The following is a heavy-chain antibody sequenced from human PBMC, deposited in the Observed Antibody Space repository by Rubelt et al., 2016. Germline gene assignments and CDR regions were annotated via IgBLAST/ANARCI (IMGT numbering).Heavy chain of an antibody. CDR3: AKDVANAMDV. CDR1: GYIFTDSY. J-gene: IGHJ6*02. CDR2: ITPQGET. V-gene: IGHV1-2*02. D-gene: IGHD2-21*01. Sequence: QVQLVQSGAEVKKPGASVKVSCKASGYIFTDSYMHWVRQAPGQGLEWMAWITPQGETHSAPKFQDRVILTMDTSSRTGCRELNNLLVDDTAVYYCAKDVANAMDVGGQGATVIVSS.